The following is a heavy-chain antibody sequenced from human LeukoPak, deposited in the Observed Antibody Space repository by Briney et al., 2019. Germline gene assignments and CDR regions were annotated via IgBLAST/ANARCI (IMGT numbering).Heavy chain of an antibody. CDR2: INPSGGST. Sequence: ASVKVSCKASGYTFTSYYMHWVRQAPGQGLEWMGIINPSGGSTSYAQKFQGRVTMTRDTSTSTVYMELSSPRSEDTAVYYCARAAKGYSYGYYYYYMDVWGKGTTVTVSS. CDR3: ARAAKGYSYGYYYYYMDV. CDR1: GYTFTSYY. V-gene: IGHV1-46*01. D-gene: IGHD5-18*01. J-gene: IGHJ6*03.